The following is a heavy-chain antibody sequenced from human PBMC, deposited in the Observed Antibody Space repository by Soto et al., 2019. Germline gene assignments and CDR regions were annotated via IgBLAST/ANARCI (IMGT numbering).Heavy chain of an antibody. CDR2: IYYSGST. CDR1: GGSISSGGYY. D-gene: IGHD4-17*01. Sequence: KPSETLSLTCTVSGGSISSGGYYWSWIRQHPGKGLEWIGYIYYSGSTYYNPSLKSRVTISVDTSKNQFSLKLSSVTAADTAVYYCARDNGDRPSFFDYWGQGTLVTVSS. V-gene: IGHV4-31*03. CDR3: ARDNGDRPSFFDY. J-gene: IGHJ4*02.